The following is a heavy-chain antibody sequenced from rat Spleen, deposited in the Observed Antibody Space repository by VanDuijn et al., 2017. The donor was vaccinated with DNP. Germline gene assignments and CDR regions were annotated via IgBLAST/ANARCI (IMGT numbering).Heavy chain of an antibody. Sequence: EVQLQESGPGLVKPSQSLSLTCSVTGYSIISNYWGWIRKFPGNKMEWIGHIGYSCSTTYNPSLKSRISITSDTSKNQFFLQLNSVTTEDTATYYCVRWERSGFDYWGQGVMVTVSS. V-gene: IGHV3-1*01. CDR1: GYSIISNY. D-gene: IGHD4-3*01. CDR3: VRWERSGFDY. CDR2: IGYSCST. J-gene: IGHJ2*01.